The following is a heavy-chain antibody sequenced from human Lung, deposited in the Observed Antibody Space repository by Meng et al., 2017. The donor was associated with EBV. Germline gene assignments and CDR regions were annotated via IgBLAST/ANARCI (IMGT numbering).Heavy chain of an antibody. CDR1: GYTFPNSS. J-gene: IGHJ4*02. Sequence: ELKKPGEVWKVCCQAAGYTFPNSSMNRVAHAPGQGIEWMGWININTGKPRYAQGFTGRFVFSLDTSVRTEYLQIDSRKDDDTAVYYCARGNGWRFDYWGQGTLVTVSS. CDR3: ARGNGWRFDY. CDR2: ININTGKP. D-gene: IGHD6-19*01. V-gene: IGHV7-4-1*01.